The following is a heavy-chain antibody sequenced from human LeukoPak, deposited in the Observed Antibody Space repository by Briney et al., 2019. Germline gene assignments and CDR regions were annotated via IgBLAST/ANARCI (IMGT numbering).Heavy chain of an antibody. D-gene: IGHD3-3*01. J-gene: IGHJ6*02. CDR3: ARHRAGITIFGVAPRTYGMDV. CDR1: GGSISSYY. CDR2: IYYRGST. Sequence: PSETLSLTCTVSGGSISSYYWSWIRQPPGKGLEWIGYIYYRGSTNYNPSLKSRVTISVDTPKNQFSLKLSSVTAADTAVYYCARHRAGITIFGVAPRTYGMDVWGQGTTVTVSS. V-gene: IGHV4-59*08.